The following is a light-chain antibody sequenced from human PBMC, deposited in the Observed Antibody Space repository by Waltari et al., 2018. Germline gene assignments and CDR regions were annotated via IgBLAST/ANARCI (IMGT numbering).Light chain of an antibody. V-gene: IGKV3-20*01. CDR3: QKYGTRPAT. J-gene: IGKJ1*01. Sequence: EIVLTQSPASLSLSPGDRATLSCRASQSVGRTLARYQQRPGQAPRLLIYDASSRATGIPDRFSGSGSGTDCSLTISRLEPEDFAVYYCQKYGTRPATFGQGTKVEVK. CDR1: QSVGRT. CDR2: DAS.